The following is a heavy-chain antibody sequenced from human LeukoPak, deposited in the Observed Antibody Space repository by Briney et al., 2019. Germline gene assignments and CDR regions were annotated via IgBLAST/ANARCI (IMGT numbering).Heavy chain of an antibody. D-gene: IGHD3-22*01. CDR2: IFLRSGGT. CDR1: GFISEQHA. Sequence: GRSLRLSCTASGFISEQHAMHWVRQTPGKSLEWVAGIFLRSGGTGYADSVKGRFTISRDNSKNTLYLQMNSLRAEDTAVYYCARDRSAMIVVVIFDYWGQGTLVTVSS. CDR3: ARDRSAMIVVVIFDY. V-gene: IGHV3-9*02. J-gene: IGHJ4*02.